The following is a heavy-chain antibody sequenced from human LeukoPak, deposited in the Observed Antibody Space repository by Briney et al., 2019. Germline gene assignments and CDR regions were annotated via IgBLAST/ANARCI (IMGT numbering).Heavy chain of an antibody. CDR1: GGSFSGYY. Sequence: ETVSLTCAVYGGSFSGYYWSWIGQPPGKGLEWIGEINHSGSTNYNPSLKSRVTISVDTSKNQFSLKLRSVTAADTAVYYCARTRVMDVRGEGNTGTVSS. V-gene: IGHV4-34*01. CDR3: ARTRVMDV. CDR2: INHSGST. J-gene: IGHJ6*04.